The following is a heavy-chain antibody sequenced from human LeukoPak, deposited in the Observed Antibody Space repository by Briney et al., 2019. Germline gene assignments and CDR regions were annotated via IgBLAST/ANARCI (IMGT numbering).Heavy chain of an antibody. CDR1: GFTFSSYW. Sequence: GGSLRLSCAASGFTFSSYWMSWVRQAPGKGLEWVSGISWNSGSIGYADSVKGRFTIFRDNAKNSLYLQMNSLRAEDTAVYYCARDKQGNAFDIWGQGTMVTVSS. CDR2: ISWNSGSI. D-gene: IGHD3-10*01. CDR3: ARDKQGNAFDI. V-gene: IGHV3-20*04. J-gene: IGHJ3*02.